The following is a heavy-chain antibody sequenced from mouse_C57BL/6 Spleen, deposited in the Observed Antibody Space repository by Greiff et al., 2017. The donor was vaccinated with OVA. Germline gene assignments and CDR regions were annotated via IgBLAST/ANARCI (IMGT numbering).Heavy chain of an antibody. CDR2: IYPGDGDT. Sequence: VKLVESGPELVKPGASVKISCKASGYAFSSSWMNWVKQRPGKGLEWIGRIYPGDGDTNYNGKFKGKATLTADKSSSTAYMQLSSLTSEDSAVYFCARQGVITTVASYAMDYWGQGTSVTVSS. J-gene: IGHJ4*01. CDR1: GYAFSSSW. V-gene: IGHV1-82*01. CDR3: ARQGVITTVASYAMDY. D-gene: IGHD1-1*01.